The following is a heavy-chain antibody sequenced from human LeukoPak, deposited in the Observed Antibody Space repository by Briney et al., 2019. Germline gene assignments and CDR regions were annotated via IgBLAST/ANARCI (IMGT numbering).Heavy chain of an antibody. V-gene: IGHV4-59*08. Sequence: SETLSLTCSVSGYSISGSYWSWIRQPPGKGLEWIGYIYYTGDTNSNPSLKSRVTISLDTSKNQVSLQVTSVTAADTAVYYCARHTYARPFDFWGQGTLVTVSP. CDR2: IYYTGDT. CDR3: ARHTYARPFDF. D-gene: IGHD6-6*01. CDR1: GYSISGSY. J-gene: IGHJ4*02.